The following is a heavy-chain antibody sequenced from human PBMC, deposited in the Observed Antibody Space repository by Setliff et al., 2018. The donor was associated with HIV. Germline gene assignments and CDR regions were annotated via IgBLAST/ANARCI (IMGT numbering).Heavy chain of an antibody. Sequence: SETLSLTCTVSGGSITSGSNYWSWIRQPAGKGLEWIGHVYTSGSTNYNPSLKSRVTISEDTSKNQFSLKLSSVTAADTAVYYCARFRGRGYTYGTFDSWGQGTLVTVSS. V-gene: IGHV4-61*09. CDR2: VYTSGST. CDR3: ARFRGRGYTYGTFDS. D-gene: IGHD5-18*01. J-gene: IGHJ4*02. CDR1: GGSITSGSNY.